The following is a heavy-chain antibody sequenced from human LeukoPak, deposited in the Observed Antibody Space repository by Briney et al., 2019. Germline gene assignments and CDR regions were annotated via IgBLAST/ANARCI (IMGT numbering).Heavy chain of an antibody. Sequence: PGGSLRLSCAASGFTFSSYSMNWVRQAPGKGLEWVSYISSSSSTIYYADSVKGRFTISRDNAKNSLYLQMNSLRAEDTAVYYCARGLYDFWSPGFAPPSFDYWGQGTLVTVSS. CDR1: GFTFSSYS. CDR3: ARGLYDFWSPGFAPPSFDY. D-gene: IGHD3-3*01. J-gene: IGHJ4*02. CDR2: ISSSSSTI. V-gene: IGHV3-48*01.